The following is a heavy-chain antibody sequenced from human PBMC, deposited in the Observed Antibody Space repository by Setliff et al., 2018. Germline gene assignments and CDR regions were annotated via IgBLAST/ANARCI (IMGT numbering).Heavy chain of an antibody. J-gene: IGHJ4*02. D-gene: IGHD3-22*01. CDR2: IYTSGST. Sequence: LTCTVSGGSISSGSYYWSWIRQPAGKGLEWIGRIYTSGSTNYNPSLKSRVTISVDTSKNQFSLKLSSVTAADTAVYYCARGGWYSSSWYWYYDSSGYYLFDYWGQGTLVTVSS. V-gene: IGHV4-61*02. CDR3: ARGGWYSSSWYWYYDSSGYYLFDY. CDR1: GGSISSGSYY.